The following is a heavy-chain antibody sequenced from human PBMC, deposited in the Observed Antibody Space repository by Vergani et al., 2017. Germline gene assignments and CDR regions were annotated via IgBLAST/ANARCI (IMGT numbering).Heavy chain of an antibody. D-gene: IGHD2-2*02. Sequence: QVQLQESGPGLVKPSETLSLTCTVSGGSLINYYWSWVRQPPGKGLEWIGYIYSSGSTTYSPSLKSRLTMSVDPSKNQLSLKLRSVTLADTAVYYCARTIGHCSNSNCYNRAYWGQGTLVTVSS. CDR2: IYSSGST. J-gene: IGHJ4*02. CDR1: GGSLINYY. V-gene: IGHV4-59*01. CDR3: ARTIGHCSNSNCYNRAY.